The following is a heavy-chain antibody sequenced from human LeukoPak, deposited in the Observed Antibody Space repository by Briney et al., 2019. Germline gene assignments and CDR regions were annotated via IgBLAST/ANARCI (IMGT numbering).Heavy chain of an antibody. CDR1: GFTFTTYW. CDR3: ARVAKYYYGSESYYFFEH. J-gene: IGHJ4*02. CDR2: INQDGSEK. V-gene: IGHV3-7*01. D-gene: IGHD3-10*01. Sequence: GGSLRLSCAASGFTFTTYWMTWVRQAPGKGLEWVANINQDGSEKYFVDSVKGRFTISRDNAKNSLYLQMNSLRVEDTAVYYCARVAKYYYGSESYYFFEHWGQGTPVTASS.